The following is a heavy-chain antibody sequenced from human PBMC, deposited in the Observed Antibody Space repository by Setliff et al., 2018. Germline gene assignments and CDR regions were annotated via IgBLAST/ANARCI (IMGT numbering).Heavy chain of an antibody. J-gene: IGHJ4*02. V-gene: IGHV1-18*04. Sequence: ASVKVSCKASGYTFTDFGINWVRQAPGQGLEWVGWISPYSGNTYSAQRFQGRVTLTTDTSTSTAYMELRSLRSDDTAVYYCSRLVRYCTTTTCQGVSGAEFWGQGTLVTVSS. CDR2: ISPYSGNT. D-gene: IGHD2-8*01. CDR1: GYTFTDFG. CDR3: SRLVRYCTTTTCQGVSGAEF.